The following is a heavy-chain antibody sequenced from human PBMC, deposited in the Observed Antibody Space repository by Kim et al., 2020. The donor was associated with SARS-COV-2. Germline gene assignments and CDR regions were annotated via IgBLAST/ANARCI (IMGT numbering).Heavy chain of an antibody. CDR3: ARASYDSSLYYFDY. CDR2: IYYSGST. V-gene: IGHV4-61*01. Sequence: SETLSLTCTVSGGSVSSGSYYWSWIRQPPGKGLEWIGYIYYSGSTNYNPSLKSRVTISVDTSKNQFSLKLSSVTAADTAVYYCARASYDSSLYYFDYWGQGTLVTVSS. D-gene: IGHD3-22*01. J-gene: IGHJ4*02. CDR1: GGSVSSGSYY.